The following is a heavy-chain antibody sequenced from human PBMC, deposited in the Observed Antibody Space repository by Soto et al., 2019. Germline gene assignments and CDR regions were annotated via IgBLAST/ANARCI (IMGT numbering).Heavy chain of an antibody. CDR2: VSGRGGDT. D-gene: IGHD3-3*01. J-gene: IGHJ4*02. CDR3: AKDPNYDFWSGFSAVYFDY. CDR1: GFSFSSFA. V-gene: IGHV3-23*01. Sequence: EVRLLQSGGGLVQPGGSLRLSCAASGFSFSSFALSWVRQSPGKGLEWVADVSGRGGDTYYANSVKGRFTISGDNSQNTLFLQMNSLRAEDSAIYYCAKDPNYDFWSGFSAVYFDYWGQGTLVTVSS.